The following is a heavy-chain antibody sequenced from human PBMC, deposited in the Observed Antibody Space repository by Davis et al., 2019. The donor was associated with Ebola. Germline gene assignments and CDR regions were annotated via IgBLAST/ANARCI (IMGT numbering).Heavy chain of an antibody. J-gene: IGHJ6*02. D-gene: IGHD5-12*01. V-gene: IGHV1-18*01. Sequence: AASVKVSCKASGYTFTSYGISWVRQAPGQGLEWMGWISAYNGNTNYAQKFQGRVTITADESTSTAYMELSSLRSEDTAVYYCARTSGYEYYYYYGMDVWGQGTTVTVSS. CDR2: ISAYNGNT. CDR1: GYTFTSYG. CDR3: ARTSGYEYYYYYGMDV.